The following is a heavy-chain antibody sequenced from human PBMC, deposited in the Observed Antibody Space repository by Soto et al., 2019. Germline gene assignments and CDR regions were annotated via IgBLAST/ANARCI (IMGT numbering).Heavy chain of an antibody. V-gene: IGHV4-34*01. CDR1: GGSFSGYY. CDR2: INHSGST. J-gene: IGHJ4*02. Sequence: SETLSLTCAVYGGSFSGYYWSWIRQPPGKGLEWIGEINHSGSTNYNPSLKSRVTISVDTSKNQFSLKLSSVTAADTAVYYCARGFSDIVVVVAATYFDYWGQGTLVTVSS. D-gene: IGHD2-15*01. CDR3: ARGFSDIVVVVAATYFDY.